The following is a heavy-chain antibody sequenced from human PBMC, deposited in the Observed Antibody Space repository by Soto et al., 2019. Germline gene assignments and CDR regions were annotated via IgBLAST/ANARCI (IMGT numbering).Heavy chain of an antibody. Sequence: GASVKVSCKASGYTFTNYAMHWARQAPGQRLEWMGWINAGNGNTKYSQKFQGRVTILRDTSASTAYMELSSLRSEDTAVYYCARDYRPDCSSTSCYNRLDPWGQGTLVTVSS. CDR1: GYTFTNYA. D-gene: IGHD2-2*02. V-gene: IGHV1-3*01. J-gene: IGHJ5*02. CDR3: ARDYRPDCSSTSCYNRLDP. CDR2: INAGNGNT.